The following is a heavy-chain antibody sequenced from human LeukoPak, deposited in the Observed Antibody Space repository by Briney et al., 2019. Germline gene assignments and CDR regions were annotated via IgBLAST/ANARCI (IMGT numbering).Heavy chain of an antibody. V-gene: IGHV3-21*01. J-gene: IGHJ4*02. D-gene: IGHD3-10*01. CDR3: ARASRELLWFGEFADY. CDR2: ISSSSSYI. CDR1: GFTFSSYS. Sequence: PGGSLRLSCAASGFTFSSYSMNWSGRAPGKGLEWFSSISSSSSYIYYADSVKGRFTISRDNAKNSLYLQMNSLRAEDTAVYYCARASRELLWFGEFADYWGQGTLVTVSS.